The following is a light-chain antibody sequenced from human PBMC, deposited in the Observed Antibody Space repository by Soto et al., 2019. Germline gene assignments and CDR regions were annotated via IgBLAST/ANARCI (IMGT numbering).Light chain of an antibody. CDR2: DAS. V-gene: IGKV1-5*01. Sequence: DIQMTQSPSTLSASVGDRVTITCRASQSISSWLAWYQQKPEKAPKLLIYDASSLESGVPSRFSGRGSVTEFPLTISCLQPDDFATYCCQQYNSLWTFGQGTKVEIK. CDR1: QSISSW. J-gene: IGKJ1*01. CDR3: QQYNSLWT.